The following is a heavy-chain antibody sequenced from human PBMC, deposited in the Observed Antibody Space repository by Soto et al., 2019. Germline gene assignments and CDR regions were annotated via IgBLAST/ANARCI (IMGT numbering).Heavy chain of an antibody. CDR2: INPNSGGT. V-gene: IGHV1-2*04. CDR3: ARSLYCSSTSCYTLDAFDI. CDR1: GYTFTGYY. D-gene: IGHD2-2*02. Sequence: QVPLVQSGAEVKKPGASVKVSCKASGYTFTGYYMHWVRQAPGQGLEWMGWINPNSGGTNYAQKFQGWVTMTRDTSISTAYMEPSRLRSDDTAVYYCARSLYCSSTSCYTLDAFDIWGQGTMVTVPS. J-gene: IGHJ3*02.